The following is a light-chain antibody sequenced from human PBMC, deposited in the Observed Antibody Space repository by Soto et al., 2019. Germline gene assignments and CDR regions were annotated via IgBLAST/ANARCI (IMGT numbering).Light chain of an antibody. CDR2: EVS. Sequence: QSALTQPPSASGSPGQSVTISCTGTSSDVGGYNYVSWYQQHPGKAPKVIINEVSRRPSGVPDRFSGSKSGNTASLTVSGLQADDEADYYCCSYAGRATYVFGGGTKLTVL. CDR3: CSYAGRATYV. CDR1: SSDVGGYNY. V-gene: IGLV2-8*01. J-gene: IGLJ2*01.